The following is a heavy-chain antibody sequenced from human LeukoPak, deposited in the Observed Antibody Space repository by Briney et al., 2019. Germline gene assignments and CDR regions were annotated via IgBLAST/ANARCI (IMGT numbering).Heavy chain of an antibody. J-gene: IGHJ3*02. Sequence: GGSPRLSCAASGFTFSDYYMSWIRQAPGKGLEWVSYISSSGSTIYYADSVKGRFTISRDNAKNSLYLQMNSLRAEDTAVYYCARDRAGGSQNAFDIWGQGTMVTVSS. CDR1: GFTFSDYY. CDR3: ARDRAGGSQNAFDI. V-gene: IGHV3-11*01. CDR2: ISSSGSTI. D-gene: IGHD3-16*01.